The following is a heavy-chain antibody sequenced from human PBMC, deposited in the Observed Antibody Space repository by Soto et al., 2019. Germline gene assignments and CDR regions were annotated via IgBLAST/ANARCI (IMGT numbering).Heavy chain of an antibody. V-gene: IGHV3-15*01. CDR1: GFTFSNAW. Sequence: GGSLRLSCAASGFTFSNAWMSWVRQAPGKGLEWVGRIKSKTDGGTTDYAAPVKGRFTISRDDSKNTLYLQMNSLKTEDTAVYYCYVGNYYGSGDDRSPSYYYYYYMDVWGKGTTVTVSS. CDR3: YVGNYYGSGDDRSPSYYYYYYMDV. J-gene: IGHJ6*03. D-gene: IGHD3-10*01. CDR2: IKSKTDGGTT.